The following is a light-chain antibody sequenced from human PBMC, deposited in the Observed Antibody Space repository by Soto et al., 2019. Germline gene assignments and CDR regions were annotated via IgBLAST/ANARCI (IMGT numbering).Light chain of an antibody. CDR3: HQYSNWPPWT. Sequence: EIVMTQSPATLSVSPGEIATLSCRASQSLSGNLAWYQQKPGQAPRLLIYRASTRATGVPARFSASGSGTEFTLTISSLQSEDSAVYYCHQYSNWPPWTFGPGTKVDIK. CDR1: QSLSGN. V-gene: IGKV3-15*01. J-gene: IGKJ1*01. CDR2: RAS.